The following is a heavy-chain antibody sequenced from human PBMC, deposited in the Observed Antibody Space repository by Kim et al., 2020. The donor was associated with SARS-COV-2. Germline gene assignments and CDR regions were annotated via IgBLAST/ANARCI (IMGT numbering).Heavy chain of an antibody. V-gene: IGHV3-13*01. J-gene: IGHJ3*02. CDR2: IGTADDA. CDR3: ARTKAHEAFYI. D-gene: IGHD2-8*01. Sequence: GGSLRLSCAASGFTFSSYDNHWVRNAKATGMEWVSAIGTADDAYYHGPVKVRLTISRENAKTSLYLQMNSLRAGDTALYYCARTKAHEAFYIWGQGTMVTVSP. CDR1: GFTFSSYD.